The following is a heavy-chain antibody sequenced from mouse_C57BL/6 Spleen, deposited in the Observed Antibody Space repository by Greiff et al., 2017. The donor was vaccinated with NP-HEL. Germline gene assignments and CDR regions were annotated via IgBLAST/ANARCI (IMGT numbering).Heavy chain of an antibody. Sequence: EVQLVESGGGLVKPGGSLKLSCAASGFTFSDYGMHWVRQAPEKGLEWVAYISSGSSTIYYADTVKGRFTISRDNAKNTLFLQMTSLRSEDTAMYYCARRPANYYGSSPYWYFDVWGTGTTVTVSS. CDR1: GFTFSDYG. CDR2: ISSGSSTI. D-gene: IGHD1-1*01. CDR3: ARRPANYYGSSPYWYFDV. V-gene: IGHV5-17*01. J-gene: IGHJ1*03.